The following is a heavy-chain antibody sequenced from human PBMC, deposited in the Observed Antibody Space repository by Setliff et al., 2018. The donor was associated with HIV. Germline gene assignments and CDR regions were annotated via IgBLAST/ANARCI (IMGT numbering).Heavy chain of an antibody. CDR3: ASHQHNFTGYYYYYYYMAV. J-gene: IGHJ6*03. CDR2: IYTSGST. D-gene: IGHD3-9*01. V-gene: IGHV4-59*10. CDR1: GSSFNNYY. Sequence: SETLSLTCAVYGSSFNNYYWSWIRQPAGKGLEWIGRIYTSGSTDYNPSLKSRLTISVDTPKNQFSLKLSSVTAADTAVYYCASHQHNFTGYYYYYYYMAVWGRGTMVTVSS.